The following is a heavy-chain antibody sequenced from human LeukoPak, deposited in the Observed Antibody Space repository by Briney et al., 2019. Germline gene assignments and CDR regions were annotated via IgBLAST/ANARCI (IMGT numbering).Heavy chain of an antibody. CDR2: IYTSGST. D-gene: IGHD2-2*01. J-gene: IGHJ4*02. V-gene: IGHV4-4*09. CDR1: GGSISSYY. CDR3: ARFGGCSSTSCYPFDY. Sequence: SETLSLTCTVSGGSISSYYWSWIRQPSGKGLEWIGYIYTSGSTNYNPSLKSRVTISVDTSKNQFSLKLSSVTAADTAVYYCARFGGCSSTSCYPFDYWGQGTLVTVSS.